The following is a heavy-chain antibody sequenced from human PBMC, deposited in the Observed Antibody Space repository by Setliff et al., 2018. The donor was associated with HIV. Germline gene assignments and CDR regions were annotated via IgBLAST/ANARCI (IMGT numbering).Heavy chain of an antibody. J-gene: IGHJ4*01. Sequence: GGSLRLSCTASGFTFNSYGMHWVRQAPGKGLEWVAVIWNDGSDKYYGNSVKGRFTVSRDNPRKTLYLQMSSLRVEDTAVYYCATGHYDYWNGYSARGPLDYWGHGTLVT. CDR2: IWNDGSDK. V-gene: IGHV3-33*01. D-gene: IGHD3-16*01. CDR3: ATGHYDYWNGYSARGPLDY. CDR1: GFTFNSYG.